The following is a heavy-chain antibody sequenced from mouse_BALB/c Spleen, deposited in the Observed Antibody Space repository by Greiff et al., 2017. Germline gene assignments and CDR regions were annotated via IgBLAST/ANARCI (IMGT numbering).Heavy chain of an antibody. D-gene: IGHD1-1*01. J-gene: IGHJ3*01. V-gene: IGHV1-15*01. CDR1: GYTFTDYE. CDR3: TSGGYGSSYGAY. CDR2: IDPETGGT. Sequence: VQLQESGAELVRPGASVTLSCKASGYTFTDYEMHWVKQTPVHGLEWIGAIDPETGGTAYNQKFKGKATLTADKSSSTAYMELRSLTSEDSAVYYCTSGGYGSSYGAYWGQGTLVTVSA.